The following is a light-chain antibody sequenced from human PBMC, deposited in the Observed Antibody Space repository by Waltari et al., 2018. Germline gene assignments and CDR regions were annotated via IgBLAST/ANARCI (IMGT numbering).Light chain of an antibody. CDR2: GST. J-gene: IGLJ3*02. V-gene: IGLV1-40*01. Sequence: QSVLTQPPSVSGAPGPRVTISCTGSGPNIRAGYAVPWYQQLPRAAPKRLIYGSTSRPLGVPDRFFGSTSGTSASLAITGLQAEDEADYYCQSYDTSLSVVFGGGTKLTVL. CDR1: GPNIRAGYA. CDR3: QSYDTSLSVV.